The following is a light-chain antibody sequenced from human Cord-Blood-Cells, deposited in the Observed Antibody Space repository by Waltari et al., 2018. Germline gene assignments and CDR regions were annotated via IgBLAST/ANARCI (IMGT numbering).Light chain of an antibody. CDR2: DAS. CDR1: QSISSW. J-gene: IGKJ1*01. V-gene: IGKV1-5*01. CDR3: QRYNSYSWT. Sequence: DLQMPQSPSTLSASVGDRVTITCRASQSISSWLAWYQQKPGKAPKLLIYDASSLESGVPSRFSGSGSGTEFTLTISSLQPDDFATYYCQRYNSYSWTFGQGTKVEIK.